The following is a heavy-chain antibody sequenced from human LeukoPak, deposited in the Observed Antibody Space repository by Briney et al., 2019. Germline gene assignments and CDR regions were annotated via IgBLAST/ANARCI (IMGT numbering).Heavy chain of an antibody. CDR1: GDSINSLDL. V-gene: IGHV4-4*02. CDR2: MYLSGTT. D-gene: IGHD3-22*01. J-gene: IGHJ4*02. Sequence: TSETLSLTCTVSGDSINSLDLWSWVHQPPGKGLEWIGEMYLSGTTHSNPSVKSRVTISIDKSKNQFFLNLSSVTAADTAVYYCAGLVGRYSSGLYYYYFDYWGQGTLVTVSS. CDR3: AGLVGRYSSGLYYYYFDY.